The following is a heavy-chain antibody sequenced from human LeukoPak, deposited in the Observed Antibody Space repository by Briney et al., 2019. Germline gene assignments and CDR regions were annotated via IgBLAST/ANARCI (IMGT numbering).Heavy chain of an antibody. CDR2: IYTSGST. CDR1: GGSISSYY. CDR3: ARDSATSKTHRYYYYYYYMDV. J-gene: IGHJ6*03. V-gene: IGHV4-4*07. Sequence: SETLSLTCTVSGGSISSYYWSWIRQPAGKGLEWIGRIYTSGSTNYNPSLKSRVTMSVDTSKNQLSLKLSSVTAADTAVYYCARDSATSKTHRYYYYYYYMDVWGKGTTVTISS. D-gene: IGHD6-13*01.